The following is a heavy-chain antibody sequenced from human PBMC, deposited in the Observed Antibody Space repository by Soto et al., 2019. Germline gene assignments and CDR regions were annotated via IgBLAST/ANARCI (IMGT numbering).Heavy chain of an antibody. J-gene: IGHJ3*02. V-gene: IGHV3-72*01. CDR3: VRGGRSSQDAFGI. Sequence: GSLRLSCAASGFTFSDHYMERVRQAPGKGLEWVGRIRNRAYNYNTDYAASVKDRFIISRDDSKNSQYLQLNSLKTEDTAVYYCVRGGRSSQDAFGIWGQGTMVTVSS. CDR1: GFTFSDHY. D-gene: IGHD2-2*01. CDR2: IRNRAYNYNT.